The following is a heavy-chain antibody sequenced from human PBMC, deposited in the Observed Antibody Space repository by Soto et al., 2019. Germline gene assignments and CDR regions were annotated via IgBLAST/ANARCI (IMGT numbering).Heavy chain of an antibody. J-gene: IGHJ4*02. CDR1: GGSFSGYY. CDR3: ARDSVDRGIAAAFLDY. Sequence: PSETLSLTCAVYGGSFSGYYWSWIRQPPGKGLEWIGEINHSGSTNYNPSLKSRVTISVDTSKNQFSLKLSSVTAADTAVYYCARDSVDRGIAAAFLDYWGQGTLVTVLL. D-gene: IGHD6-13*01. CDR2: INHSGST. V-gene: IGHV4-34*01.